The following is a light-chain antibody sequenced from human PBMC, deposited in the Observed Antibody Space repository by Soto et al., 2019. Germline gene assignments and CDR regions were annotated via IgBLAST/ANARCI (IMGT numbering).Light chain of an antibody. CDR2: DAS. V-gene: IGKV3-11*01. Sequence: EIGLTQARATLCLYPKERATLSCRASQSIGLAIAWYQHKPGQAPRLLIFDASQRATGIPARLNGSGSGTDFARTSSSQAEEDSAVYCGDPRIHSITFGQGTRLEIK. CDR3: DPRIHSIT. CDR1: QSIGLA. J-gene: IGKJ5*01.